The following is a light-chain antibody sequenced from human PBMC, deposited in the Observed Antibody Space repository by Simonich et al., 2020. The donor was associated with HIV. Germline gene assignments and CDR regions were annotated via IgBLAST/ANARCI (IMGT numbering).Light chain of an antibody. CDR1: SSDVGGFNY. CDR2: VVL. J-gene: IGLJ3*02. V-gene: IGLV2-14*03. Sequence: QSALTQPASVSGSPGQSIPISCTGTSSDVGGFNYVSWYQQPPGKAPKNVIYVVLYRPSGVSDRFSGAKSGNTASLTISGLQAEDEADYYCCSYALSSTYWVFGGGTKLTVL. CDR3: CSYALSSTYWV.